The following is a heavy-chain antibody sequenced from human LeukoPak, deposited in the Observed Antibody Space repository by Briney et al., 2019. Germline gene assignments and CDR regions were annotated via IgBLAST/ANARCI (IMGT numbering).Heavy chain of an antibody. Sequence: GGSLRLSCAVSGLNFRSYSMNWVRQAPGKGLEWVSYISSLSGTIYYADSVEGRFTISRDNAKNSLYLQMNSLRVEDTATYYCARDQGGAVSYWGQGTLVIVSS. CDR2: ISSLSGTI. CDR1: GLNFRSYS. J-gene: IGHJ4*02. D-gene: IGHD3-16*01. CDR3: ARDQGGAVSY. V-gene: IGHV3-48*01.